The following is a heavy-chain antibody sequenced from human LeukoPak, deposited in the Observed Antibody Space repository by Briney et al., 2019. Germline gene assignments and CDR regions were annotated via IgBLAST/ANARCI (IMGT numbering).Heavy chain of an antibody. D-gene: IGHD2-2*01. J-gene: IGHJ4*02. CDR1: GFTFSSYG. CDR3: AKGLYCSSTSCHAY. V-gene: IGHV3-30*18. Sequence: GGSLRLSCAASGFTFSSYGMHWVRQAPGKGLEWVAVISYDGSNKYYADSVKGRFTISRDNSKNTLYLQMNSLRAEDTAVYYCAKGLYCSSTSCHAYWGQGTLVTVSS. CDR2: ISYDGSNK.